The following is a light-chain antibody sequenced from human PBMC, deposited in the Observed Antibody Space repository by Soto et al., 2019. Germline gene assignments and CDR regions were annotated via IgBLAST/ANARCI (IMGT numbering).Light chain of an antibody. V-gene: IGKV3-20*01. CDR1: QSVSSSY. Sequence: EIVLTQSPGTLSLSPGERATLSCRASQSVSSSYLAWYQQKPGQAPRLLIYGASSRATGIPDRFSGSGSGTDFTLTISRLEPEDFAVFYCQQYGGGPWTFGQGTKVESK. CDR2: GAS. J-gene: IGKJ1*01. CDR3: QQYGGGPWT.